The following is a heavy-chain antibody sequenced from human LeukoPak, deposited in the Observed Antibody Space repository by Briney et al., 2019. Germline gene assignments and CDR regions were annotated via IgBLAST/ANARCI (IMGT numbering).Heavy chain of an antibody. CDR1: GFTFDDYA. D-gene: IGHD5-18*01. CDR2: ISWNSGSI. V-gene: IGHV3-9*01. Sequence: GGSLRLSCAASGFTFDDYAMHWVRQAPGKGLEWVSGISWNSGSIGYADSVKGRLTISRDNAKNSLYLQMNSLRAEDTALYYCAKDIYRYSYGTASGFDYWGQRTLVTVSS. CDR3: AKDIYRYSYGTASGFDY. J-gene: IGHJ4*02.